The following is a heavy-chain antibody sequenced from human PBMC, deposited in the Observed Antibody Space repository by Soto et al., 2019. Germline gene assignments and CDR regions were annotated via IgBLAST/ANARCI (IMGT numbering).Heavy chain of an antibody. Sequence: GASVKVSCKASGYTFTSYAMHWVRQAPGQRLEWMGWINAGNGNTKYSQKFQGRVTITRDTSASTAYMELSSLRSEDTAVYYCACSGLGAYYYYGMDVWGQGTTVTVSS. CDR1: GYTFTSYA. CDR3: ACSGLGAYYYYGMDV. J-gene: IGHJ6*02. D-gene: IGHD2-15*01. CDR2: INAGNGNT. V-gene: IGHV1-3*01.